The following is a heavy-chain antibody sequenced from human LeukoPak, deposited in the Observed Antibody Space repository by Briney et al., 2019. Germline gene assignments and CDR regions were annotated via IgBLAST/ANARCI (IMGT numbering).Heavy chain of an antibody. V-gene: IGHV3-7*01. CDR3: ARVKVDYDYVWGSYRDSYYFDY. J-gene: IGHJ4*02. CDR1: GFTFSHFW. Sequence: GGSLRLSCLASGFTFSHFWMSWVRQAPGKGLEWVANIKQDGSEKYYVDSVKGRFTISRDNAKNSLYLQMKSLRAEDTAVYYCARVKVDYDYVWGSYRDSYYFDYWGQGTLVTVSS. CDR2: IKQDGSEK. D-gene: IGHD3-16*02.